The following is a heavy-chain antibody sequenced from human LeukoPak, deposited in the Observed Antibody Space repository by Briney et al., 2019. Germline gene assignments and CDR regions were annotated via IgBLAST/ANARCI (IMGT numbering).Heavy chain of an antibody. J-gene: IGHJ4*02. CDR1: GFTFSSYW. CDR2: VNEDGSVK. CDR3: ARDYWRSIDH. D-gene: IGHD1-1*01. V-gene: IGHV3-7*01. Sequence: GGSLRLSCAASGFTFSSYWMSWVRQAPGKGLESVAIVNEDGSVKYYLDSVKGRFTISRDNARNSLYLEMNSLRAEDTAVYYCARDYWRSIDHWGQGTLVTVSS.